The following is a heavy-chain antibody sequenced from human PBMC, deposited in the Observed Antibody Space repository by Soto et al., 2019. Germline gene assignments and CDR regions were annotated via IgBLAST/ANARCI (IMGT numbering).Heavy chain of an antibody. CDR2: ISGSGSPI. V-gene: IGHV3-48*03. CDR1: GFSLNSYE. D-gene: IGHD4-17*01. CDR3: ARVFGDYLIDAFDI. Sequence: EAQLVESGGGLVQPGGSLRLSCAAFGFSLNSYEMDWVRQAPGKGLEWVSHISGSGSPIYYADSVKGRFTISRDNAKNSVCLQMNSLRAEDTAVYYCARVFGDYLIDAFDIWGQGTMVTVSS. J-gene: IGHJ3*02.